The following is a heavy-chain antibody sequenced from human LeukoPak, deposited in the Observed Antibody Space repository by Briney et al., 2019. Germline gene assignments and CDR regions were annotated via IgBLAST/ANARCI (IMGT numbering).Heavy chain of an antibody. CDR3: AKDKSSRTAYAEYFQH. CDR1: GFTFSSYA. CDR2: ISSSGSSI. D-gene: IGHD6-13*01. J-gene: IGHJ1*01. Sequence: GGSLRLSCTTSGFTFSSYALSWVRQAPGKGLEWVSYISSSGSSIYYADSVKGRFTSSRDNAKNSLYLQMNSLRAEDTAVYYCAKDKSSRTAYAEYFQHWGQGTLVTVSS. V-gene: IGHV3-48*03.